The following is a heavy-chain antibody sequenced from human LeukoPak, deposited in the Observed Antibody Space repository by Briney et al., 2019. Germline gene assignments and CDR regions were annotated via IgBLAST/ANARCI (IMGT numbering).Heavy chain of an antibody. CDR2: ISTSSSYI. J-gene: IGHJ4*02. Sequence: PGGSLRLSCAAYGFTFSSYSMNWVRQAPGKGLEWVSFISTSSSYIYYADSVKGRFTISRGNAKNSLYLEMNSLRAEDTAVYYCACNRWLQSPFDYWGQGTLVTVSS. V-gene: IGHV3-21*01. CDR1: GFTFSSYS. CDR3: ACNRWLQSPFDY. D-gene: IGHD5-24*01.